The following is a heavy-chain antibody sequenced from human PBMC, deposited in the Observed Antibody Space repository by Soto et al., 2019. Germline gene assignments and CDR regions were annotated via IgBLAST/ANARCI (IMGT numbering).Heavy chain of an antibody. CDR1: GYTFTNFA. D-gene: IGHD1-26*01. Sequence: QVQLVQSGAEVKKAGASVKVSCKASGYTFTNFAMHWVRQAPRQRLEWMGWINAGNGNTKYSQKFQGRVSITRDTSASTAYMELSSLRSEDTAMYYCARGPKSGHYFLSFFDYWGQGTLVTVSS. J-gene: IGHJ4*02. V-gene: IGHV1-3*01. CDR2: INAGNGNT. CDR3: ARGPKSGHYFLSFFDY.